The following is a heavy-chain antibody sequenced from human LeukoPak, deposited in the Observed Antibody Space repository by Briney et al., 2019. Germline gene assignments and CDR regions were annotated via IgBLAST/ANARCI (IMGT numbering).Heavy chain of an antibody. CDR3: ARHVRGDYYFDY. D-gene: IGHD3-10*02. CDR1: GFTFSTYG. Sequence: PGGSLRLSCAASGFTFSTYGMHWVRQAPGKGLEWVAFIRYDAINKYYADSVKGRFTISRDNSRNTLYLQMNSLRSDDAAVYYCARHVRGDYYFDYWGQGTLVTVSS. J-gene: IGHJ4*02. V-gene: IGHV3-30*02. CDR2: IRYDAINK.